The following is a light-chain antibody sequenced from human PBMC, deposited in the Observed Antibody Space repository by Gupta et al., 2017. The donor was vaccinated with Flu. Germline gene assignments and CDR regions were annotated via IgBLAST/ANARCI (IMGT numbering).Light chain of an antibody. CDR3: CSYTTTNTLI. Sequence: QSALTQPASVSGSPGQSTTLSCAGTIDDVGGYKYVPWYQQHPGRAPKLMIYEVSNRPSGISNRFSGSKSGNTASLTISGLQAEDEADYYCCSYTTTNTLIFGGGTKLTVL. V-gene: IGLV2-14*01. J-gene: IGLJ2*01. CDR1: IDDVGGYKY. CDR2: EVS.